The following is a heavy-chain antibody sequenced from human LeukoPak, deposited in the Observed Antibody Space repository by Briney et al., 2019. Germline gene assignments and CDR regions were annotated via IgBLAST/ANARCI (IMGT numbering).Heavy chain of an antibody. J-gene: IGHJ5*02. Sequence: SETLSLTSTVSGGSISSGGYYWSWIRQHPGKGLEWIGYIYYSGSTYYNPSLKSRVTTSVDTSKNQFSLKLSSVTAADTAVYYCARGHCSTTSCYTPNWFDPWGQGTLVTVSS. CDR2: IYYSGST. CDR1: GGSISSGGYY. V-gene: IGHV4-31*03. CDR3: ARGHCSTTSCYTPNWFDP. D-gene: IGHD2-2*02.